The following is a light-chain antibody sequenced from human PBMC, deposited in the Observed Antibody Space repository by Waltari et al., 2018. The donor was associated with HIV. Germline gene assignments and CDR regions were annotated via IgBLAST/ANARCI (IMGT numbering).Light chain of an antibody. CDR1: IRDVGGYHY. Sequence: QSALTQPRSVSGSPGQSVTISCTGTIRDVGGYHYFSWYQQYPGKAPKVMIYDVSKRPSGVPDRFSGSKSGNTASLTISGLQAEDEADYYCCSYAGNYVWLFGGRTKLTVL. J-gene: IGLJ3*02. CDR2: DVS. V-gene: IGLV2-11*01. CDR3: CSYAGNYVWL.